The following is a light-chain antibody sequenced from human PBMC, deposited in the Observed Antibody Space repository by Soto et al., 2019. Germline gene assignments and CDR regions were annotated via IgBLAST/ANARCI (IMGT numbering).Light chain of an antibody. Sequence: IQMTQSPSTLSASVRDRVTITCRASQSISSWLAWYQQKPGKAPKLLIYKASSLESGVPSRFSGSESGTEFTLTISSLQPDDFATYYCQQYNSYPWTFGQGTKVEIK. CDR3: QQYNSYPWT. V-gene: IGKV1-5*03. CDR1: QSISSW. J-gene: IGKJ1*01. CDR2: KAS.